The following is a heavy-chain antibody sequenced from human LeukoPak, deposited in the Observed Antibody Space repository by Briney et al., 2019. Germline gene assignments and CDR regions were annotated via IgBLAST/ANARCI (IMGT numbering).Heavy chain of an antibody. J-gene: IGHJ4*02. V-gene: IGHV3-23*01. Sequence: PGGSLRLSCAASGFTFSNYGMSWVRQAPGKGLEWVSAISGSGGSTYYADSVKGRFTISRDNSKNTLYLQMNSLRAEDTAVYYCAKAVRELLPRNVDYWGQGILVTVSS. CDR2: ISGSGGST. D-gene: IGHD1-26*01. CDR3: AKAVRELLPRNVDY. CDR1: GFTFSNYG.